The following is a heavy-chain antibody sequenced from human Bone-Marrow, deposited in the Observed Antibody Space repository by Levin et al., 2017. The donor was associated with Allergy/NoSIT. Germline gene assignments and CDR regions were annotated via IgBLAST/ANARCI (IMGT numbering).Heavy chain of an antibody. CDR1: GSPLTNYG. CDR2: IIPLFGTP. J-gene: IGHJ6*02. CDR3: ASSCTSTKCTYYGIDV. Sequence: ASVKVSCKASGSPLTNYGISWVRQAPGQGLDWMGGIIPLFGTPYYAQTFQDRVTISADITTSTAYMELTSLTSEDTGVYYCASSCTSTKCTYYGIDVWGQGTSVTVSS. V-gene: IGHV1-69*06. D-gene: IGHD2-2*01.